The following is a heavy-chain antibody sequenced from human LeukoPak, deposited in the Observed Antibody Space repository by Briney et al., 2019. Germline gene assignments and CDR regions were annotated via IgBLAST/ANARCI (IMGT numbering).Heavy chain of an antibody. D-gene: IGHD5-18*01. CDR2: INSDGSST. J-gene: IGHJ4*02. CDR3: ARHLSGVTGYTYGRGIDY. V-gene: IGHV3-74*01. Sequence: QAGGSLRLSCAASGFTFSSYWMHWVRQAPGKGLVWVSRINSDGSSTSYADSVKGRFTISRDNAKNTLYLQMNSLRAEDTAVYYCARHLSGVTGYTYGRGIDYWGQGSLVTVSS. CDR1: GFTFSSYW.